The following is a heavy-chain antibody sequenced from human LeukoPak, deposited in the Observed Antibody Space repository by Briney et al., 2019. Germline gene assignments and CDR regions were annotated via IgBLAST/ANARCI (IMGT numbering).Heavy chain of an antibody. CDR1: GFTFDDYA. J-gene: IGHJ4*02. CDR2: ISGDGGST. CDR3: AKDFDSSGYYLDY. V-gene: IGHV3-43*02. Sequence: PGGSLRLSCVASGFTFDDYAMHWVRQAPGKGLEWVSLISGDGGSTYYAGSVKGRFTISRDNSKNSLYLQMNSLRTEDTALYYCAKDFDSSGYYLDYWGQGTLVTVSS. D-gene: IGHD3-22*01.